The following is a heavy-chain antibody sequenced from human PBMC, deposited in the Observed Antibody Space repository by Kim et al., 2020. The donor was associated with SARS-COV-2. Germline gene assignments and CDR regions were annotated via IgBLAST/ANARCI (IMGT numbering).Heavy chain of an antibody. Sequence: GGSLRLSCAASGFTFSGSAMHWVRQASGKGLEWVGRIRSKANSYATAYAASVKGRFTISRDDSKNTAYLQMNSLKTEDTAVYYCTSGPDSGSYYYYYGMDVWGQGTTVTVSS. CDR1: GFTFSGSA. CDR2: IRSKANSYAT. J-gene: IGHJ6*02. CDR3: TSGPDSGSYYYYYGMDV. D-gene: IGHD1-26*01. V-gene: IGHV3-73*01.